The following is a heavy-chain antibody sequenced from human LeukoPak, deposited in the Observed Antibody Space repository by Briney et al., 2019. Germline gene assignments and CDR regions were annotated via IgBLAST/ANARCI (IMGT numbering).Heavy chain of an antibody. V-gene: IGHV3-21*01. CDR3: ARLEGANSYYYYYMDV. Sequence: GGSLRLSCAASGFTLSTYYMSWVRQAPGKGLEWVSSISSSSSYIYYADSVKGRFTISRDNAKNSLYLQMNSLRAEDTAVYYCARLEGANSYYYYYMDVWGKGTTVTVSS. CDR1: GFTLSTYY. CDR2: ISSSSSYI. D-gene: IGHD1-26*01. J-gene: IGHJ6*03.